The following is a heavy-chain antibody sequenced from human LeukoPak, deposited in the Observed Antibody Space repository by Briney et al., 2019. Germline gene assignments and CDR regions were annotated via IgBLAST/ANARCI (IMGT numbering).Heavy chain of an antibody. CDR3: ARVLGYNCNDGDYYYYMDV. V-gene: IGHV1-69*13. CDR1: GGTFSSHA. D-gene: IGHD1-1*01. J-gene: IGHJ6*03. Sequence: SVQVTFKACGGTFSSHAISWVRQAPGQGLEWMGGIIPLFGTANYAQKFQGRVTITADESTSTAYMELSSLRSEYTAVYYCARVLGYNCNDGDYYYYMDVWGKGTTVTVSS. CDR2: IIPLFGTA.